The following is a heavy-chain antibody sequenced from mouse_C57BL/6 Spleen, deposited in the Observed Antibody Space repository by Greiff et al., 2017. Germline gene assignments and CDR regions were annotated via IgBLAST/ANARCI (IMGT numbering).Heavy chain of an antibody. CDR1: GYTFTSYW. Sequence: QVQLQQPGAELVMPGASVKLSCKASGYTFTSYWMHWVKQRPGQGLEWIGEIDPSDSYTNYNQKFKGKSTLTVDKSSSTAYMQLSSLTSEDSAVYYCARGLDYDYEGFAYWGQGTLVTVSA. CDR2: IDPSDSYT. J-gene: IGHJ3*01. V-gene: IGHV1-69*01. D-gene: IGHD2-4*01. CDR3: ARGLDYDYEGFAY.